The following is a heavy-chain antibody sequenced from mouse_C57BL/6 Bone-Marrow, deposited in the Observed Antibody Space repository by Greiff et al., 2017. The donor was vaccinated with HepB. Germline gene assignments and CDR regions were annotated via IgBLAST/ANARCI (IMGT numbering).Heavy chain of an antibody. Sequence: EVKLMESGGGLVQPGGSLSLSCAASGFPFTDYYMSWVRQPPGKALEWLGFIRNKANGYTTEYSASVKGRFTISRDNSQRILYLQMNALRAEDSATYYCAIYFITTGNWYFDVWGTGTTVTVSS. J-gene: IGHJ1*03. CDR1: GFPFTDYY. CDR3: AIYFITTGNWYFDV. D-gene: IGHD1-1*01. V-gene: IGHV7-3*01. CDR2: IRNKANGYTT.